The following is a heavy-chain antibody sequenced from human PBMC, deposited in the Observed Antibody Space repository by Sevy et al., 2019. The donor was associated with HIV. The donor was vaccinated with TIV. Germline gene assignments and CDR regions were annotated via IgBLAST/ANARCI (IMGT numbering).Heavy chain of an antibody. J-gene: IGHJ2*01. D-gene: IGHD3-16*01. CDR3: VRGGEGVMPSPLLGLGPWTTYWYFDL. V-gene: IGHV4-34*01. Sequence: SETLSLTCAVYIGSFSGYHSTWIRQSPGKGLEWIGQIDHSGGTNYNPSLKSRVTISVDTSKNQFSLKLRSVTAADTAVYYCVRGGEGVMPSPLLGLGPWTTYWYFDLWGRGTLVTVSS. CDR1: IGSFSGYH. CDR2: IDHSGGT.